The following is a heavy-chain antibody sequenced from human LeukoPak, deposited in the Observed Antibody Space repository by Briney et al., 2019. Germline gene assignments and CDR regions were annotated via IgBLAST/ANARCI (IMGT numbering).Heavy chain of an antibody. CDR1: GFTFSSYW. CDR2: IKQDGSEK. V-gene: IGHV3-7*01. Sequence: GGSLRLSCAASGFTFSSYWMSWVRQAPGKGLEWVANIKQDGSEKYYVDSVKGRFTITRDNAKNSLYLQMNSLRAEDTAVYYCASNNWNDVRIDYWGQGTLVTASS. J-gene: IGHJ4*02. D-gene: IGHD1-1*01. CDR3: ASNNWNDVRIDY.